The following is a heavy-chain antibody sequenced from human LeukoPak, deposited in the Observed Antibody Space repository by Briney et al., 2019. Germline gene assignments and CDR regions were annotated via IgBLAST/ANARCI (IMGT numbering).Heavy chain of an antibody. V-gene: IGHV1-18*01. D-gene: IGHD3-10*01. CDR3: ARALLWFGEPSHIDY. CDR1: GYTFTSYG. CDR2: ITAYNDNT. Sequence: ASVKVSCKASGYTFTSYGISWVRQAPGQGLEWMGWITAYNDNTNYAQKLQGRVTMTTDTSTSTAYMELRSLRSDDTAVYYCARALLWFGEPSHIDYWGQGTPVTVSS. J-gene: IGHJ4*02.